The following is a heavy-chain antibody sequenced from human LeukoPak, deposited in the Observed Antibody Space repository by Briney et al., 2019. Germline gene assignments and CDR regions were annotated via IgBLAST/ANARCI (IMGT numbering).Heavy chain of an antibody. CDR3: ARDPAAWDY. J-gene: IGHJ4*02. Sequence: GGSLRLSCAASGFTFSNYAMNWVRQAPGRGLEWVANINTDGSEEYYVDSVKGRFIISRDNARNSLYLQMNSLRAEDTAVYYCARDPAAWDYWGQGALVTVSS. D-gene: IGHD6-13*01. CDR2: INTDGSEE. CDR1: GFTFSNYA. V-gene: IGHV3-7*01.